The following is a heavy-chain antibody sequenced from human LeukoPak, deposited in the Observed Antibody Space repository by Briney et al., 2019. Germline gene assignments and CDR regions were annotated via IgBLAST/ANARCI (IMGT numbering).Heavy chain of an antibody. CDR2: ISGDGGST. D-gene: IGHD2-2*01. J-gene: IGHJ4*02. CDR1: GFTFDDYA. CDR3: AKDGGEAKYCSSTSCLFYFDY. V-gene: IGHV3-43*02. Sequence: QAGGSLRLSCAASGFTFDDYAMDWVRQAPGKGLEWVSLISGDGGSTYYADSVKGRFTISRDSSKNTLSLQMHSLRAEDTAVYYCAKDGGEAKYCSSTSCLFYFDYWGQGTLVTVSS.